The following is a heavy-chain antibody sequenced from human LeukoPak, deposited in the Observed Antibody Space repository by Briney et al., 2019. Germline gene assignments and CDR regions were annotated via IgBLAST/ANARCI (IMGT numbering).Heavy chain of an antibody. CDR2: ISAYNANT. CDR1: GYTFTSYA. J-gene: IGHJ4*02. CDR3: ARRIVGATAFDY. V-gene: IGHV1-18*01. D-gene: IGHD1-26*01. Sequence: ASVKVSCKASGYTFTSYAISWVRQAPGQGLEWMGWISAYNANTNYAQKFQGRVTMTTDTSTTTAYMELRSLRSDATAVYYCARRIVGATAFDYWGQGTLVTVSS.